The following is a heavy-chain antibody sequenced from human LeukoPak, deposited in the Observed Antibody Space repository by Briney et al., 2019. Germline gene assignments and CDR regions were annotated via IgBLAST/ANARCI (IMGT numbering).Heavy chain of an antibody. CDR1: GFTFSSYS. CDR3: ARDGGSYYYDSSGYHYFDY. J-gene: IGHJ4*02. V-gene: IGHV3-48*01. D-gene: IGHD3-22*01. Sequence: GGSLRLSCAASGFTFSSYSMNWVRQAPGKGLGWGSYLSSISSTIYYADSVKGRFTISRDNAKNSLYRQMNSLRAEDTAVYYCARDGGSYYYDSSGYHYFDYWGQGTLVTVSS. CDR2: LSSISSTI.